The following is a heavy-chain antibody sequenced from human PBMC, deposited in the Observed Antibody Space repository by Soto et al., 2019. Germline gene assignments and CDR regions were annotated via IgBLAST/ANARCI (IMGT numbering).Heavy chain of an antibody. CDR1: GFTFSSYA. V-gene: IGHV3-23*01. CDR2: ISGSGGST. J-gene: IGHJ6*02. D-gene: IGHD6-13*01. Sequence: GGSLRLSCAASGFTFSSYAMSWVRQAPGKGLEWVSAISGSGGSTYYADSVKGRFTISRDNSKNTLYLQMNSLRAEDTAVYYCAKDLVSSLLRIAAAGTYGMDVWGQGTTVTVSS. CDR3: AKDLVSSLLRIAAAGTYGMDV.